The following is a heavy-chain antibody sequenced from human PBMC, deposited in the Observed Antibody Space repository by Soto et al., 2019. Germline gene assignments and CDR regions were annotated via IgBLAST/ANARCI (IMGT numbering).Heavy chain of an antibody. V-gene: IGHV3-21*01. CDR2: ISSSSSYI. CDR1: GFTFSSYS. J-gene: IGHJ4*02. CDR3: ARDQPGYSYGYGLGY. Sequence: EVQLVESGGGLVKPGGSLRLSCAASGFTFSSYSMNWVRQAPGKGLEWVSSISSSSSYIYYADSVKGRFTISRDNAKKALFLQMNSLRAEDTAVYYCARDQPGYSYGYGLGYWGQRTLVTVSS. D-gene: IGHD5-18*01.